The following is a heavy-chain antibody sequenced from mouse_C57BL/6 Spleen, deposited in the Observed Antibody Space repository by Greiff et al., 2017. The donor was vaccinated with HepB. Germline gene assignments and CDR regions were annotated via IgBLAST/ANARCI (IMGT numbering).Heavy chain of an antibody. CDR2: IYPGDGDT. Sequence: QVQLKESGAELVKPGASVKISCKASGYAFSSYWMNWVKQRPGKGLEWIGQIYPGDGDTNYNGKFKGKATLTADKSSSTAYMQLSSLTSEDSAVYFCARGDGNYPYYYAMDYWGQGTSVTVSS. J-gene: IGHJ4*01. D-gene: IGHD2-1*01. CDR3: ARGDGNYPYYYAMDY. CDR1: GYAFSSYW. V-gene: IGHV1-80*01.